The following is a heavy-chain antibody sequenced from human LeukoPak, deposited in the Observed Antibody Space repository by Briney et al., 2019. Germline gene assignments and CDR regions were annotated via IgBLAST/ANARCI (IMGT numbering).Heavy chain of an antibody. CDR2: ITQDGSEK. Sequence: PGGSLRLSCAASGFTFSGYWMSWVRQAPGKGLEWVANITQDGSEKYYVDSVKGRFTISRDNAKNSLYLQMNSLRAEDTAVYYCARGRGIDYWGQGALVTVSS. CDR3: ARGRGIDY. D-gene: IGHD3-10*01. V-gene: IGHV3-7*01. J-gene: IGHJ4*02. CDR1: GFTFSGYW.